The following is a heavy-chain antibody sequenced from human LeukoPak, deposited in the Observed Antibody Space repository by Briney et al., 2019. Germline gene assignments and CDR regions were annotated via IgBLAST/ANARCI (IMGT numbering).Heavy chain of an antibody. CDR3: ARKLRLGGNWFDP. J-gene: IGHJ5*02. CDR2: IIPISGTT. Sequence: SVKVSCKTSGGTFTSYAITWVRQAPGQGLEWMGKIIPISGTTNYAQKFQGRVTFTADESTSTAYMELSSLRSEDTALYYCARKLRLGGNWFDPWGQGTLVTFSS. CDR1: GGTFTSYA. V-gene: IGHV1-69*13. D-gene: IGHD1-26*01.